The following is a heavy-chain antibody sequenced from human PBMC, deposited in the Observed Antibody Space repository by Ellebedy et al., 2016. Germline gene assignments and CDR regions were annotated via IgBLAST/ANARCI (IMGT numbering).Heavy chain of an antibody. CDR3: ARGNWDYDFWSGYYRYYYYYGMDV. Sequence: SETLSLTCTVSGGSISSYYWSWIRQPPGKGLEWIGYIYYSGSTNYNPSLKSRVTISEDTSKNQFSLKLSSVTAADTAVYYCARGNWDYDFWSGYYRYYYYYGMDVWGQGTTVTVSS. J-gene: IGHJ6*02. CDR2: IYYSGST. D-gene: IGHD3-3*01. CDR1: GGSISSYY. V-gene: IGHV4-59*08.